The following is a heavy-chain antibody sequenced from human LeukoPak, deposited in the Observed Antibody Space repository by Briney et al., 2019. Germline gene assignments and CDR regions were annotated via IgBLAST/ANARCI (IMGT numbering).Heavy chain of an antibody. CDR1: GGSISSGDYY. J-gene: IGHJ4*02. D-gene: IGHD3-22*01. V-gene: IGHV4-30-4*01. Sequence: PSETLSLTCTVSGGSISSGDYYWSWIRQPPGKGLEWIGYIYYSGSTYYNPSLKSRVTISVDTSKNQFSLKLSSVTAADTAVYHCARGPPPNYYDSSLYFDYWGQGTLVTVSS. CDR2: IYYSGST. CDR3: ARGPPPNYYDSSLYFDY.